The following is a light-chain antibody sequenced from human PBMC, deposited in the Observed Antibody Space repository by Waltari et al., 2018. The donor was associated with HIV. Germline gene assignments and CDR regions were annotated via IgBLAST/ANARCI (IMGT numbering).Light chain of an antibody. V-gene: IGLV2-8*01. CDR1: SSDVGGYNY. Sequence: QSALTQPPSASGSPGQSVTISCTGTSSDVGGYNYVSWYQQHPGKAPKLMIYEFSKRPSGVPDRFSGSKSGNTASLTVSGLQAEDEADYDCSSYAGSNNLVVFGGGTKLTVL. CDR3: SSYAGSNNLVV. J-gene: IGLJ2*01. CDR2: EFS.